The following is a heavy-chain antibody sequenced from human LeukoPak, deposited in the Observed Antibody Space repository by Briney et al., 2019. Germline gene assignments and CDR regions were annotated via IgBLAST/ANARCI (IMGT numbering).Heavy chain of an antibody. CDR1: VHPLNRCD. J-gene: IGHJ4*01. D-gene: IGHD1-1*01. Sequence: PGGSQTLSCAASVHPLNRCDMNWTRQTRGKGLEWLSYNSRRCTTIYCADSVKGRFPFSRDNAKNSLSLQMNRLRADDPAVYYCVRVRSPKIGTTLWYFDPCGHGALVTVSS. V-gene: IGHV3-48*03. CDR3: VRVRSPKIGTTLWYFDP. CDR2: NSRRCTTI.